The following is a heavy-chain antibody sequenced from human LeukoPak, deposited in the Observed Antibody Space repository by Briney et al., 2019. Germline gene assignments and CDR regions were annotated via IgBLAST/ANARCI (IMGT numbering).Heavy chain of an antibody. J-gene: IGHJ4*02. CDR3: ADLEGDNLPVDY. D-gene: IGHD1-14*01. V-gene: IGHV3-7*01. CDR1: GFNFGEFW. CDR2: IKEDGSEK. Sequence: GGSLRLSCAASGFNFGEFWMAWVRQTPGKGLEWVADIKEDGSEKFYVDSVKGRFTISRDNSKNTLYLQMNSLRAEDTAVYYCADLEGDNLPVDYWGQGTLVTVSS.